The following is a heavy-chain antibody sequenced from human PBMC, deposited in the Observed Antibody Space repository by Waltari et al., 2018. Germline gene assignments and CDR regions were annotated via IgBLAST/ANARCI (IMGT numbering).Heavy chain of an antibody. Sequence: QVQLVQSGAEGKKPGSSVKVSCKASGGTVSSYAISWVRQAPGQGLEWMGGIIPIRGIANYAQKYQGRVTITGDESTSTAYMELSSLRSEDTAVYYCARDAVEKWLRFPHNWFDPWGQGTLVTVSS. D-gene: IGHD5-12*01. CDR1: GGTVSSYA. J-gene: IGHJ5*02. CDR3: ARDAVEKWLRFPHNWFDP. V-gene: IGHV1-69*04. CDR2: IIPIRGIA.